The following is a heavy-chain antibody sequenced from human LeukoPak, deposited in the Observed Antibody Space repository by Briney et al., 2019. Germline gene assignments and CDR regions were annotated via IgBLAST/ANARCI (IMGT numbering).Heavy chain of an antibody. J-gene: IGHJ4*02. CDR2: ISWNSGSI. D-gene: IGHD4-17*01. Sequence: PGGSLRLSCAASGFTFDDYAMHWVRQAPGKGLEWVSGISWNSGSIGYADSVKGRFTISRDNAKNSLCLQMNSLRAEDMALYYCAKDRYGDYAYSGFDYWGQGTLVTVSS. CDR3: AKDRYGDYAYSGFDY. V-gene: IGHV3-9*03. CDR1: GFTFDDYA.